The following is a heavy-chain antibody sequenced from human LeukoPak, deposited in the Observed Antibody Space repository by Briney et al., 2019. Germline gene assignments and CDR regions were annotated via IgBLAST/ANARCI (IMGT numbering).Heavy chain of an antibody. Sequence: GGSLRLSCAASGFTVSSNYMSWVRQAPGKGLEWVSAISNNGGYTYYADSVQGRFTISRDNSKNTLYLQMNSLRAEDTAVYYCAKDFEAIIVVVPAASLGYFDYWGQGTLVTVPS. V-gene: IGHV3-23*01. CDR2: ISNNGGYT. D-gene: IGHD2-2*01. CDR1: GFTVSSNY. J-gene: IGHJ4*02. CDR3: AKDFEAIIVVVPAASLGYFDY.